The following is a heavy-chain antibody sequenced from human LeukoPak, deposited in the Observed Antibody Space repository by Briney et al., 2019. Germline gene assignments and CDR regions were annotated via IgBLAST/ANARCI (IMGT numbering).Heavy chain of an antibody. D-gene: IGHD2-15*01. CDR2: LLYTGNT. J-gene: IGHJ6*02. V-gene: IGHV4-59*04. CDR1: GGSISSYY. CDR3: ARRGSGNGGTYAGMDV. Sequence: PSETLSLTCTVSGGSISSYYWSWIRQPPGKGLEWMGSLLYTGNTWYNPSLKSRITMSVDTSKNQFSLRLSSVNAADTALYYCARRGSGNGGTYAGMDVWGQGTSVTVSS.